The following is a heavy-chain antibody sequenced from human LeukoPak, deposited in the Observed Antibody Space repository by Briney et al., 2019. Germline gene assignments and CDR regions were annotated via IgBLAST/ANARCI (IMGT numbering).Heavy chain of an antibody. CDR2: ISTNGGST. CDR3: VRAEAGRVFGS. Sequence: GGSLRVSCSASGFTFSTYAMHWVRQAPGRGLEYVALISTNGGSTYYADSVKGRFTISRDNSKNTLYLQMRSLRAEDTAVYYCVRAEAGRVFGSWGQGTLVSVSS. D-gene: IGHD6-19*01. V-gene: IGHV3-64D*09. J-gene: IGHJ4*02. CDR1: GFTFSTYA.